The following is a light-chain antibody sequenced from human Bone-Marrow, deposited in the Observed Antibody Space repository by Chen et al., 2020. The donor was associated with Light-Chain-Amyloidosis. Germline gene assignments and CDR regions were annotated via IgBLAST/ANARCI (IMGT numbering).Light chain of an antibody. CDR1: SGSVSTNYY. CDR2: STN. CDR3: VLYVGSGIWV. Sequence: QTVVTQEPSFSVSPGGTVTLTCGLSSGSVSTNYYPAWYQQTPGQAPRKLIYSTNTRSSGVPDRFSGSILGNKAALTITGAQADDEYDYYCVLYVGSGIWVFGGGTKLTVL. V-gene: IGLV8-61*01. J-gene: IGLJ3*02.